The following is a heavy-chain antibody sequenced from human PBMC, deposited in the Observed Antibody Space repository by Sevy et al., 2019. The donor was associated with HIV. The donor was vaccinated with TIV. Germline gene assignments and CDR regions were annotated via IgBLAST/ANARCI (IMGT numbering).Heavy chain of an antibody. V-gene: IGHV3-23*01. J-gene: IGHJ6*02. CDR1: EFIFSDYP. CDR3: AKTINSGGGAVPAANYYYYGMDV. Sequence: GGSLRLSCAASEFIFSDYPMNWVRQTPGKGLEWVSSINGKGRSTHYADSVEGRFTISRDNSKNTLYLQMNSLRAEDTAVYYCAKTINSGGGAVPAANYYYYGMDVWGQGTTVTVSS. D-gene: IGHD2-2*01. CDR2: INGKGRST.